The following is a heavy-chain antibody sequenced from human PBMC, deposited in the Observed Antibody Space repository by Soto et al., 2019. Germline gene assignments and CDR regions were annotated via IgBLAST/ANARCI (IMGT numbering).Heavy chain of an antibody. CDR1: GYSFTSYW. D-gene: IGHD3-3*01. CDR2: IDPSDSYT. V-gene: IGHV5-10-1*01. CDR3: AMYDFWSGYYFDY. Sequence: GESLKISCNGSGYSFTSYWISWVRQMPRKGLEWMGRIDPSDSYTNYSPSFQGHVTISADKSISTAYLQWSSLKASDTAMYYCAMYDFWSGYYFDYWGQGTLVTVSS. J-gene: IGHJ4*02.